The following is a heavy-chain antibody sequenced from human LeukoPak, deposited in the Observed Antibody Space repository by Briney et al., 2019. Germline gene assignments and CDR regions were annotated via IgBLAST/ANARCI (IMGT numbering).Heavy chain of an antibody. CDR1: GDSLSSGYY. D-gene: IGHD3-16*01. CDR2: VYHTGST. Sequence: SETLSLTCFVSGDSLSSGYYWGWVRQPPGKGLEWIGSVYHTGSTYYNPSVKTRITIFVDTLTNQFSLKLSSVTAADTAVYYCARETSQKGAHYMDVWGKGTTVTISS. CDR3: ARETSQKGAHYMDV. J-gene: IGHJ6*03. V-gene: IGHV4-38-2*02.